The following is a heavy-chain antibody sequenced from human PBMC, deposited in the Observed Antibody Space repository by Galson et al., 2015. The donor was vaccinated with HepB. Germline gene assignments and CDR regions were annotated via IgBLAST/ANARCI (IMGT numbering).Heavy chain of an antibody. D-gene: IGHD3-10*01. CDR1: GFTFSHCE. Sequence: SLRLSCAASGFTFSHCEVQWVRQAPGKGPEWLAVISSNGDIKFYVESVKGRFTMSRDNSKNMLYLQMNSLRAEDSAVYYCAKAPGALFREGVDYWGQGTLVTVSS. CDR2: ISSNGDIK. J-gene: IGHJ4*02. CDR3: AKAPGALFREGVDY. V-gene: IGHV3-30-3*01.